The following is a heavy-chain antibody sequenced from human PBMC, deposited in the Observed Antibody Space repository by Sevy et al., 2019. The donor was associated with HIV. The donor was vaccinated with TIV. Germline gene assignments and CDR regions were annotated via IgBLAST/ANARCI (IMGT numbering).Heavy chain of an antibody. CDR2: ISSSGSTI. V-gene: IGHV3-11*01. CDR1: GFTFSDYY. J-gene: IGHJ6*02. Sequence: GGSLRLSCAASGFTFSDYYMSWIRQAPGKGLEWVSYISSSGSTIYYADSVKGRFTISRDNAKNSLYLQMNSLRAEDTAGYYCAGGVGYCSGGSCYRAGGGYYGMDVWGQGTTVTVSS. D-gene: IGHD2-15*01. CDR3: AGGVGYCSGGSCYRAGGGYYGMDV.